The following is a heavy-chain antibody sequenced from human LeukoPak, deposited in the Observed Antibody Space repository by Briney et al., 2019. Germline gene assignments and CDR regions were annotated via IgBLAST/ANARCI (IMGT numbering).Heavy chain of an antibody. CDR2: IYYSGST. CDR1: GGSISSYY. V-gene: IGHV4-59*08. D-gene: IGHD3-10*01. Sequence: PSETLSLTCTVSGGSISSYYWSWIRQPPGKGLEWIGYIYYSGSTNYNPSLKSRVTISVDTSKNQFSLKLSSVTAADTAVYYCARRVRGAARRFDPWGQGTLVTVSS. CDR3: ARRVRGAARRFDP. J-gene: IGHJ5*02.